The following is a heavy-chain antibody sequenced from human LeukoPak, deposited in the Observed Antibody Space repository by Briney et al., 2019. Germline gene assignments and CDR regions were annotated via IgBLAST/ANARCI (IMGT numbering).Heavy chain of an antibody. J-gene: IGHJ4*02. CDR1: EGSVISTD. CDR3: ARQSGSYSSKAPYDY. D-gene: IGHD1-26*01. V-gene: IGHV4-59*08. CDR2: FYYSGSS. Sequence: SETLSPTCTVTEGSVISTDSSWVGERPDNGLEWIGYFYYSGSSNYNPSLKSRVTISVDTSKNQFSLKLSSVTAADTAVYYCARQSGSYSSKAPYDYWGQGTLVTVSS.